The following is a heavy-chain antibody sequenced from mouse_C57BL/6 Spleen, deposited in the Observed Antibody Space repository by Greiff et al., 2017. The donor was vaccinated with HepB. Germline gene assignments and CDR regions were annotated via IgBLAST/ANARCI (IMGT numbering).Heavy chain of an antibody. D-gene: IGHD1-1*01. CDR2: IDPETGGT. Sequence: VQLQESGAELVRPGASVTLSCKASGYTFTDYEMHWVKQTPVHGLEWIGAIDPETGGTAYNQKFKGKAILTADKSSSQAYMELRSLTSEDSAVYYCTRGVVAHYYAMDYWGQGTSVTVSS. CDR1: GYTFTDYE. V-gene: IGHV1-15*01. J-gene: IGHJ4*01. CDR3: TRGVVAHYYAMDY.